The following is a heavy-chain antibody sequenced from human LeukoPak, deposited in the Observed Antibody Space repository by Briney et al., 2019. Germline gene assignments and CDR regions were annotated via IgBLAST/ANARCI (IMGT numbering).Heavy chain of an antibody. CDR3: ARDRASGMDF. J-gene: IGHJ4*02. D-gene: IGHD3-10*01. V-gene: IGHV4-31*03. CDR1: GYSFNSGAHY. CDR2: IFFTGRT. Sequence: PSETLSLTCTVSGYSFNSGAHYWSWVRQYPGKGLEWIGQIFFTGRTDYNPSLKSGLTIPIDTSKNQFSMELSSVSVADTATYFCARDRASGMDFWGQGTLVTVSS.